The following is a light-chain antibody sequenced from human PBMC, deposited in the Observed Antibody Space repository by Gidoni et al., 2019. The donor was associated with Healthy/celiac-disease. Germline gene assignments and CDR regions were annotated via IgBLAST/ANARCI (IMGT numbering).Light chain of an antibody. CDR3: QQSYSTPPYS. V-gene: IGKV1-39*01. J-gene: IGKJ2*03. Sequence: RVTITCRASQSISSYLNWYQQKPGKAPKLLIYAASSLQSGVPSRCRGSGSGTDFTLTISSLQPEDFATYYCQQSYSTPPYSFGQGTKLEIK. CDR2: AAS. CDR1: QSISSY.